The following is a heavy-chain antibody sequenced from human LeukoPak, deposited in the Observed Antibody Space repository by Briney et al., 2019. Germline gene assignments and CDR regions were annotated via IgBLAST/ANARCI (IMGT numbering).Heavy chain of an antibody. CDR3: AKDRLQFGEGEYGMDV. Sequence: GGSLRLSCAASGFTFSSYGMHWVRQAPGKGLEWVAFIRYDGSNKYYADSVKGRFTISRDNSKNTLYLQMNSLRAEDTAVYYRAKDRLQFGEGEYGMDVWGQGTTVTVSS. CDR1: GFTFSSYG. V-gene: IGHV3-30*02. D-gene: IGHD3-10*01. J-gene: IGHJ6*02. CDR2: IRYDGSNK.